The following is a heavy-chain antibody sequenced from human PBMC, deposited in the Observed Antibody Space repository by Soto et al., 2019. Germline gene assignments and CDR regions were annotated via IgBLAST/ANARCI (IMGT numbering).Heavy chain of an antibody. D-gene: IGHD3-22*01. CDR2: INDDGDST. J-gene: IGHJ3*02. CDR3: AKVVVMRAVNDARDI. CDR1: GFSFNDYA. Sequence: EVQLLESGGGVVQPGGSLRLSCAASGFSFNDYAMTWVRQAPGKGLEWVSAINDDGDSTYYADSVKGRFTISRDNSKNTVLLEMNSLRAEDTAAYHCAKVVVMRAVNDARDIWGQGTMVTVSS. V-gene: IGHV3-23*01.